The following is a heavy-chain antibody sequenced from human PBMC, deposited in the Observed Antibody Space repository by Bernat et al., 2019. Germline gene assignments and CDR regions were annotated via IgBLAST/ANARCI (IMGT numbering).Heavy chain of an antibody. V-gene: IGHV3-30*04. J-gene: IGHJ3*02. D-gene: IGHD6-13*01. CDR3: GRVAAAGTNAFDI. CDR2: ISYDGSNK. CDR1: GFTFSSYA. Sequence: QVQLVESGGGVVQPGRSLRLSCAASGFTFSSYAMHWVRQAPGKGLEWVAVISYDGSNKYYADSVKGRFTISRDNSKNTLYLQMNSLRAEDTAVYYCGRVAAAGTNAFDIWGQGTMVTVSS.